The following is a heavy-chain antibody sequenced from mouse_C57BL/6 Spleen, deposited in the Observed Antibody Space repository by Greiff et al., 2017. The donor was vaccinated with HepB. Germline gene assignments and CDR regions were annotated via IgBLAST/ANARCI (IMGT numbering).Heavy chain of an antibody. D-gene: IGHD1-1*01. CDR2: IDPENGDT. V-gene: IGHV14-4*01. CDR3: TLYYYGSGYYFDY. Sequence: VQLQQSGAELVRPGASVKLSCTASGFNIKDDYMHWVKQRPEQGLEWIGWIDPENGDTEYASKFQGKATITADTSSNTAYLQLSSLTSEDTAVYYCTLYYYGSGYYFDYWGQGTTLTVSS. CDR1: GFNIKDDY. J-gene: IGHJ2*01.